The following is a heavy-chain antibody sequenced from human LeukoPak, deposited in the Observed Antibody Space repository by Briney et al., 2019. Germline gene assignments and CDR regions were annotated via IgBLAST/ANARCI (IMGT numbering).Heavy chain of an antibody. CDR2: IYTSGST. CDR3: ARDYPVYDYAWGSYRVDAFDI. D-gene: IGHD3-16*02. V-gene: IGHV4-61*02. Sequence: SEALSLTCTVSDGSVSSASYYWSWIRQPAGKGLEWIGRIYTSGSTNYNPSLKSRVTMSVDTSKNQFSLKLSSVTAADTAVYYCARDYPVYDYAWGSYRVDAFDIWGQGTMVTVSS. CDR1: DGSVSSASYY. J-gene: IGHJ3*02.